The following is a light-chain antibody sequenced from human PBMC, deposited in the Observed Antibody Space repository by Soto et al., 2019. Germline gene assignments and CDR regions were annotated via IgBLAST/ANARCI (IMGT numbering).Light chain of an antibody. CDR3: SSYTSSSTRV. J-gene: IGLJ1*01. V-gene: IGLV2-14*01. CDR2: DVS. CDR1: GSDVGDYNY. Sequence: QSALTQPASVSGSPGQSITISCTGTGSDVGDYNYVSWYQQHPGKAPKLVIFDVSDRPSGVSNRFSGSKSGNTASLTISGLQAEDEADYYCSSYTSSSTRVFGTGTKLTVL.